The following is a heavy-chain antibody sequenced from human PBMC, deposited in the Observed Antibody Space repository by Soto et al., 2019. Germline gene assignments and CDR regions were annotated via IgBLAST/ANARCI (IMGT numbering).Heavy chain of an antibody. CDR3: ASSGIAVAANGPVGY. CDR1: GFTFSSYS. D-gene: IGHD6-19*01. J-gene: IGHJ4*02. V-gene: IGHV3-21*01. Sequence: GGSLRLSCAASGFTFSSYSMNWVRQAPGKGLEWVSSISSSSSYIYYADSVKGRFTISRDNAKNSLYLQMNSLRAEDTAVYYCASSGIAVAANGPVGYWGQGTLVTVSS. CDR2: ISSSSSYI.